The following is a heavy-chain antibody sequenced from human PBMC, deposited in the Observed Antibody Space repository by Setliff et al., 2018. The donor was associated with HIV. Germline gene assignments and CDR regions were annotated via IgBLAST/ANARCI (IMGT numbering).Heavy chain of an antibody. CDR1: GFTFSDYA. D-gene: IGHD3-10*01. CDR2: ISGSGRGT. CDR3: ARDDRGCFDP. V-gene: IGHV3-23*01. Sequence: LRLSCAASGFTFSDYAMSWVRQAPGKGLEWVSAISGSGRGTYYADSVKGRFTISRDNSKNTLYLQVNSLRTEDTAVYFCARDDRGCFDPWGQGTLVTVSS. J-gene: IGHJ5*02.